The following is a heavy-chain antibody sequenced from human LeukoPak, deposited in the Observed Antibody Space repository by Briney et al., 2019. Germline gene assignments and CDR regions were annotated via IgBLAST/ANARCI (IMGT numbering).Heavy chain of an antibody. CDR3: ARDCAYSSSWYRWFDP. D-gene: IGHD6-13*01. CDR2: ISSSSSYI. Sequence: PGGSLRLSCAASGFTFSSYSMNWVRQAPGKGLEWVSSISSSSSYIYYADSVKGRFTISRDNAKNSLYLQMNSLRAEDTAVYYCARDCAYSSSWYRWFDPWGQGTLVTVSS. V-gene: IGHV3-21*01. CDR1: GFTFSSYS. J-gene: IGHJ5*02.